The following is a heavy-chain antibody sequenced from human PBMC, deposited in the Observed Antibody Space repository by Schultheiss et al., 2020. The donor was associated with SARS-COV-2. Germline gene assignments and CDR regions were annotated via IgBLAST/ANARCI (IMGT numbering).Heavy chain of an antibody. J-gene: IGHJ3*02. V-gene: IGHV5-51*01. CDR2: IYPGDSDT. Sequence: GGSLRLSCKGSGYSFTSYWIGWVRQMPGKGLEWMGIIYPGDSDTRYSPSFQGQVTISADKSISTAYLQWSSLKASDTAMYYCARPRVNPGDAFDIWGQGKMVTVSS. D-gene: IGHD5-18*01. CDR1: GYSFTSYW. CDR3: ARPRVNPGDAFDI.